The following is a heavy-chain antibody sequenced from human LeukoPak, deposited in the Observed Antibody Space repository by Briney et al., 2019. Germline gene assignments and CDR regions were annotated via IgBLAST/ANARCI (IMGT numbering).Heavy chain of an antibody. J-gene: IGHJ4*02. Sequence: GASVKVSCKASGYTFTGYYMHWVRQAPGQGLEWMGWINPNSGGTNYAQKFQGRVTMTRDTSISTAYMELSRLRSDDTAVYYCARGEEYYDSSGYYFFDYWGQGTLVTVSS. CDR1: GYTFTGYY. CDR3: ARGEEYYDSSGYYFFDY. V-gene: IGHV1-2*02. CDR2: INPNSGGT. D-gene: IGHD3-22*01.